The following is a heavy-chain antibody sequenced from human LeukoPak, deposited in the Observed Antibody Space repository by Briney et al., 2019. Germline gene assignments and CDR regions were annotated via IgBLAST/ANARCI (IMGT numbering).Heavy chain of an antibody. CDR1: GFTFSSYE. Sequence: TGGSLRLSCVVSGFTFSSYEMNWVRQAPGKGLEWVSYISSSGTTRYYADSVKGRFTVSRDNARNSLYLQMNSLRAEDTAVYYCARGGYSGYDSDYWGQGTLVTVSS. V-gene: IGHV3-48*03. J-gene: IGHJ4*02. CDR2: ISSSGTTR. CDR3: ARGGYSGYDSDY. D-gene: IGHD5-12*01.